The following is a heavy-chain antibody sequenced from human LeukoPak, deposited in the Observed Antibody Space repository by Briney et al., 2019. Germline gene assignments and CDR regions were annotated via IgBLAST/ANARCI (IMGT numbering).Heavy chain of an antibody. CDR1: GYTFTGYY. CDR3: ARTLPHYDFWSGYSPIDAFDI. J-gene: IGHJ3*02. D-gene: IGHD3-3*01. CDR2: INPNSGGT. Sequence: GASVKVSCKASGYTFTGYYMHWVRQAPGQGLEWMGWINPNSGGTNYAQKFQGRVTMTRDTSISTAYMGLSRLRSDDTAVYYCARTLPHYDFWSGYSPIDAFDIWGQGTMVTVSS. V-gene: IGHV1-2*02.